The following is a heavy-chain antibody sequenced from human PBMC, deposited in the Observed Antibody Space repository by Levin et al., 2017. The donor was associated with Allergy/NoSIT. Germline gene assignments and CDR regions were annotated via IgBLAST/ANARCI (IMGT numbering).Heavy chain of an antibody. D-gene: IGHD2-15*01. CDR2: IYYSGST. CDR3: ARVGPLRGYCSGGSCYQNWFDP. Sequence: SQTLSLPCTVSCGSIRSSSYYWGWIRQPPGKGLEWIGSIYYSGSTYYNPSLKSRVTISVDTSKNQFSLKLSSVTAADTAVYYCARVGPLRGYCSGGSCYQNWFDPWGQGTLVTVSS. J-gene: IGHJ5*02. V-gene: IGHV4-39*01. CDR1: CGSIRSSSYY.